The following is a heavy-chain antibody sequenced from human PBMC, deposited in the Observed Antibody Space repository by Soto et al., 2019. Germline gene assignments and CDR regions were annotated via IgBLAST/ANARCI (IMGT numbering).Heavy chain of an antibody. J-gene: IGHJ4*02. V-gene: IGHV1-69*13. D-gene: IGHD6-13*01. CDR1: RVAFRSYR. CDR3: VRDSGPTPSSS. Sequence: TAVKVCWKASRVAFRSYRRKWVRQAPGQGLEWVGGIVPTYPTADSPQKFHGRVTLTAAESARTSYIELRSLKSQDPAVYYCVRDSGPTPSSSWAQGTLATV. CDR2: IVPTYPTA.